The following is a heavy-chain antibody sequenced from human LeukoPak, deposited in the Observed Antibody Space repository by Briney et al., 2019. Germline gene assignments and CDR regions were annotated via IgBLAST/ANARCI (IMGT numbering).Heavy chain of an antibody. V-gene: IGHV4-59*01. CDR2: IYYSGST. J-gene: IGHJ4*02. Sequence: SETLSLTCTVSGGSISSYYWSWIRQPPGKGLEWIGYIYYSGSTNYNPSLKSRVTISVDTSKNQFSLKLSSVTAADTAVYYCARGEYSSSWYAAYFDYWGQGTLVTVSS. CDR3: ARGEYSSSWYAAYFDY. D-gene: IGHD6-13*01. CDR1: GGSISSYY.